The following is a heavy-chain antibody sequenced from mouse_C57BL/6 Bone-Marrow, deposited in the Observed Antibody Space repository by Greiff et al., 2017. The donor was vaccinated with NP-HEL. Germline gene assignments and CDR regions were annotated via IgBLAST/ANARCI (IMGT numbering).Heavy chain of an antibody. J-gene: IGHJ4*01. D-gene: IGHD2-3*01. CDR3: ARIRGWLLQASMDY. CDR2: IWTGGGT. Sequence: VQGVESGPGLVAPSQSLSITCTVSGFSLTSYAISWVRQPPGKGLEWLGVIWTGGGTNYNSALKYSLSISKDNSKSQGFLKMNSLQTDDTARYYCARIRGWLLQASMDYWGQGTSVTVSA. V-gene: IGHV2-9-1*01. CDR1: GFSLTSYA.